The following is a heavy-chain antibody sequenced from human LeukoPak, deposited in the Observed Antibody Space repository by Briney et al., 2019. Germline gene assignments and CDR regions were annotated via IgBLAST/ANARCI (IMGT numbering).Heavy chain of an antibody. CDR2: IYYSGST. V-gene: IGHV4-39*01. CDR1: GGSISSSSYY. J-gene: IGHJ4*02. CDR3: VRHGGGYCSGGSCYVDY. D-gene: IGHD2-15*01. Sequence: KPSETLSLTCTVLGGSISSSSYYWGWIRQPPGKGLEWIGSIYYSGSTYYNPSLKSRVTISVDTSKNQFSLKVTSVTAADTAVYYCVRHGGGYCSGGSCYVDYWGQGTLVTVSS.